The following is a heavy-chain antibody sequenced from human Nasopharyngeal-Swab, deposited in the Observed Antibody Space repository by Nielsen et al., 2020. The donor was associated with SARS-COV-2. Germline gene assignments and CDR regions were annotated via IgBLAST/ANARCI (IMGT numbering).Heavy chain of an antibody. V-gene: IGHV4-59*11. J-gene: IGHJ5*02. CDR2: AYYNGNT. CDR1: GGSLSSLY. Sequence: SETLSLTCTVSGGSLSSLYWSWIRQPPGKGLEWIGFAYYNGNTKYNAPLNSRVTISVDTSKNQFYLELRSVTAADTAVYYCAKEGATGWFDPWGQGTLVTVSS. CDR3: AKEGATGWFDP.